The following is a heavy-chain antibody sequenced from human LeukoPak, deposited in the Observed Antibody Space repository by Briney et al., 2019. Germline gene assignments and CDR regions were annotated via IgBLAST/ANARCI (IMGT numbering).Heavy chain of an antibody. J-gene: IGHJ6*03. CDR1: GFTFDDYA. V-gene: IGHV3-9*01. CDR2: ISWNSGSI. CDR3: AKDTRSRGGCYYYYMDV. D-gene: IGHD3-10*01. Sequence: GGSLRLSCAASGFTFDDYAMHWVRQAPGKGLEWVSGISWNSGSIGYADSVKGRFTISRDNAKNSLYLQMNSLRAEDTALYYCAKDTRSRGGCYYYYMDVWGKGTTVTVSS.